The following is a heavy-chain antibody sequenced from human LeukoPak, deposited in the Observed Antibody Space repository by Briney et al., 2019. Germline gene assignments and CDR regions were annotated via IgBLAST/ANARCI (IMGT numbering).Heavy chain of an antibody. Sequence: PGGSLRLSCASSGFTVSSNYMSWVRQAPGKGLEWGSVIYSGGSTYYADSVKGRFTISRDNSKNTLYLQMNSLRAEDTAVYYCARTPLGYCSGGSCYKESLYYFDYWGQGTLVTVSS. CDR1: GFTVSSNY. J-gene: IGHJ4*02. D-gene: IGHD2-15*01. CDR3: ARTPLGYCSGGSCYKESLYYFDY. CDR2: IYSGGST. V-gene: IGHV3-66*02.